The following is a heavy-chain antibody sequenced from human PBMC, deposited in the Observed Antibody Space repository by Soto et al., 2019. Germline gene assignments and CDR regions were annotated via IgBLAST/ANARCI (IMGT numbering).Heavy chain of an antibody. V-gene: IGHV1-46*01. CDR1: AYSFTTYH. CDR2: INPDAGVT. D-gene: IGHD2-2*01. Sequence: AASVKVSCKASAYSFTTYHIHWVRQAPGQGLEWMGLINPDAGVTNYAQRFQGRLRLTRDTSTSTVYMELRSLRFDDTAVYYCARGDIVLVPASEGNWFDPWGQGTLVTVSS. CDR3: ARGDIVLVPASEGNWFDP. J-gene: IGHJ5*02.